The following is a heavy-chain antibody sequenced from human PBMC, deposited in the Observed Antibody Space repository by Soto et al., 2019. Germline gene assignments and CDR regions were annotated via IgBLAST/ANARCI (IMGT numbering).Heavy chain of an antibody. CDR3: ARGVRYFDWPIAYFDY. V-gene: IGHV4-39*07. D-gene: IGHD3-9*01. Sequence: SETLSLTCTVSGDSISSSNYYWGWIRQSPGKGLEWIGSMHYSGSTYYKTSLKSRVAMSVDTSKNQFSLNLSSVTAADTAVYYCARGVRYFDWPIAYFDYWGQGTLVTVSS. J-gene: IGHJ4*02. CDR2: MHYSGST. CDR1: GDSISSSNYY.